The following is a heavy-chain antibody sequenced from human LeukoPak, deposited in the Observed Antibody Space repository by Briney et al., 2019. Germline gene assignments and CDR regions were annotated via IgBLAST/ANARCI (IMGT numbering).Heavy chain of an antibody. J-gene: IGHJ6*02. CDR3: ARDGGYSSSWYSAYYYYYYGMDV. CDR2: ISSSGSTI. V-gene: IGHV3-11*01. D-gene: IGHD6-13*01. Sequence: GSLRLSCAASGFTFSDYYMSWIRQAPGKGLEWVSYISSSGSTIYYADSVKGRFTISRDNAKNSLYLQMNSLRAEDTAVYYCARDGGYSSSWYSAYYYYYYGMDVWGQGTTVTVSS. CDR1: GFTFSDYY.